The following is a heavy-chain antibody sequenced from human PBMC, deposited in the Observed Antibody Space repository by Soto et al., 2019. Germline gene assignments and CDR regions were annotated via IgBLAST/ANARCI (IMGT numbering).Heavy chain of an antibody. D-gene: IGHD4-17*01. CDR3: ARAVRLHFDL. V-gene: IGHV3-23*01. Sequence: PGGSLRLSCAASGFTFSSYAMSCVRQPPGKGLESVSGISGSGSNTYYADSVKGRVTISRYYYRYTRFLLMTSQRLEHAAIYLWARAVRLHFDLGGLGALVTVSS. J-gene: IGHJ4*02. CDR1: GFTFSSYA. CDR2: ISGSGSNT.